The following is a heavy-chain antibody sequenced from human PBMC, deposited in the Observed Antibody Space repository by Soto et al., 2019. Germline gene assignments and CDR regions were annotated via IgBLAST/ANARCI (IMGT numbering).Heavy chain of an antibody. CDR1: GGSIRSTNYY. J-gene: IGHJ3*02. D-gene: IGHD2-21*02. CDR3: ARQSSHIVGVTAIMGAFDI. CDR2: FFYSGTT. V-gene: IGHV4-39*01. Sequence: SETLSLTCTVSGGSIRSTNYYWGWNRQPPGKGLEWIGSFFYSGTTYYNPSLKSRVTISADTSKNQFSLKLRSVTAADTAVYYCARQSSHIVGVTAIMGAFDIWGQGTMVTVSS.